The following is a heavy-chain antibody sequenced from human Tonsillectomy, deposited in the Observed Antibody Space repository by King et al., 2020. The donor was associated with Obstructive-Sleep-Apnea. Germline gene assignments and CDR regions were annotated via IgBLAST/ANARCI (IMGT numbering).Heavy chain of an antibody. V-gene: IGHV3-23*04. CDR3: ATSGRITMVRGAR. CDR2: ISGSGGST. CDR1: GFTFSSYA. D-gene: IGHD3-10*01. Sequence: VQLVESGGGLVQPGGSLRLSCAASGFTFSSYAMSWVRPAPGKGLEWVSAISGSGGSTYYADSVKGRFSISRDNSKNTLYLPMNSLRAEDTAGYYCATSGRITMVRGARWGQGTLVTVSS. J-gene: IGHJ4*02.